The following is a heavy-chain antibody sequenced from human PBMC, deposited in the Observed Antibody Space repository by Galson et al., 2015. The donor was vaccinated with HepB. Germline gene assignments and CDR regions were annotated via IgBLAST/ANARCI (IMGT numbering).Heavy chain of an antibody. J-gene: IGHJ3*02. V-gene: IGHV1-69*13. CDR1: GGTFSSHA. D-gene: IGHD3-9*01. CDR2: IIPMFGRG. CDR3: ARRYTLSSHDAFDI. Sequence: SVKVSCKASGGTFSSHAINWVRQAPGQGLEWMGGIIPMFGRGNSARKFQGRVTITADESTTTVYMEVSRLRSEDTAVYYCARRYTLSSHDAFDIWGQGTVVIVSS.